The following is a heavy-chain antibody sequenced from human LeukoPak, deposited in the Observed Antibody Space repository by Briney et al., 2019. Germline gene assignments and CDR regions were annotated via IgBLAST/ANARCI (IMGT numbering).Heavy chain of an antibody. Sequence: PGGSLRLSCAASGFTFDDYGMSWVRQAPGKGLEWVSGINRNGGSTGYADSVKGRFTISRDNAKNSLYLQMNSLRAEDTALYYCARYRADLYYYDSSGYAFDTWGQGTMVTVSS. CDR3: ARYRADLYYYDSSGYAFDT. J-gene: IGHJ3*02. CDR2: INRNGGST. D-gene: IGHD3-22*01. V-gene: IGHV3-20*04. CDR1: GFTFDDYG.